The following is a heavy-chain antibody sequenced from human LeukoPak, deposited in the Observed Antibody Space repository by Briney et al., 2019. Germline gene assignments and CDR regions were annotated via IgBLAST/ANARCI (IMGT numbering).Heavy chain of an antibody. CDR3: AREPLLWFGEFDY. D-gene: IGHD3-10*01. CDR1: GFTFSSYW. CDR2: IKQDGSEK. J-gene: IGHJ4*02. V-gene: IGHV3-7*01. Sequence: PGGSLRLSCAASGFTFSSYWMSWVRQAPGKGLEWVANIKQDGSEKYYVDSVKGRFTISRDNAKNSLYLQMNSLRAEDTAVYYCAREPLLWFGEFDYWGQGTLVTASS.